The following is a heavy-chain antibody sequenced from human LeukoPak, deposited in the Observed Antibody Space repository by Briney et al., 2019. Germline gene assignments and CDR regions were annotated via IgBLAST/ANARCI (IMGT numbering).Heavy chain of an antibody. CDR3: VVVPAAIRNSVWFDP. CDR2: VDPEDGET. D-gene: IGHD2-2*02. Sequence: ASVKVSCKVSGYTFTDYYMHWVQQAPGKGLEWMGLVDPEDGETIYAEKFQGRVTITADTSTDTAYMELSGLRSEDTAVYYCVVVPAAIRNSVWFDPWGQGTLVTVSS. V-gene: IGHV1-69-2*01. CDR1: GYTFTDYY. J-gene: IGHJ5*02.